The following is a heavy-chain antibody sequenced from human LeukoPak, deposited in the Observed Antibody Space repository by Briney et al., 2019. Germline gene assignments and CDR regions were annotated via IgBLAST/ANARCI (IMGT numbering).Heavy chain of an antibody. D-gene: IGHD6-19*01. J-gene: IGHJ1*01. CDR1: GGSISRGGYY. V-gene: IGHV4-31*03. Sequence: SETLSLTCTVSGGSISRGGYYWSWIRQHPGKGLEWIGYIYYSGSTYYNPSLKSRLTISVDTSKNQFSLKLSSVTAADTAVYYCARGGWYPESFQHWGQGALVTVSS. CDR3: ARGGWYPESFQH. CDR2: IYYSGST.